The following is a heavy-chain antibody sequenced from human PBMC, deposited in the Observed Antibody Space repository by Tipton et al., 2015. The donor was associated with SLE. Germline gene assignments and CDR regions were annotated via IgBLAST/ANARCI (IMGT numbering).Heavy chain of an antibody. CDR3: ARVPSYCSSTSCYAFDI. CDR2: INHSGST. CDR1: GGSFSGYY. Sequence: TLSLTCAVYGGSFSGYYWSWIRQPPGKGLEWIGEINHSGSTNYNPSLKSRVTISVDTSKNQFSLKLSSVTAADTAVYYRARVPSYCSSTSCYAFDIWGQGTMVTVSS. J-gene: IGHJ3*02. D-gene: IGHD2-2*01. V-gene: IGHV4-34*01.